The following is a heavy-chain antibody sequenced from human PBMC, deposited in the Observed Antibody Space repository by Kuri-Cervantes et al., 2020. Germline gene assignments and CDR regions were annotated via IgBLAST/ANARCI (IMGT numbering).Heavy chain of an antibody. J-gene: IGHJ6*02. CDR3: ATGDDILTGYQPYYYYYGMDV. D-gene: IGHD3-9*01. CDR1: GYTLTELS. Sequence: ASVKVSCKVSGYTLTELSMHWVRQAPGKGLEWMGGFDPEDGETIYAQKFQGRVTMTEDTSTDTAYMELSSLRSEDTAVYYCATGDDILTGYQPYYYYYGMDVWGQGTTGTVSS. CDR2: FDPEDGET. V-gene: IGHV1-24*01.